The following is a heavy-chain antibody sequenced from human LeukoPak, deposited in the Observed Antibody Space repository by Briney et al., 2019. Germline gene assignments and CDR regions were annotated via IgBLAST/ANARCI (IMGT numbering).Heavy chain of an antibody. V-gene: IGHV4-34*01. D-gene: IGHD5-18*01. CDR2: INHSGST. CDR3: ARSRIQLWFGQYYFDY. J-gene: IGHJ4*02. CDR1: GGSFSGYY. Sequence: SETLSLTYAVYGGSFSGYYWSWIRQPPGKGLEWIGEINHSGSTNYNPSLKSRVTISVDTSKNQFSLKLSSVTAEDTAVYYCARSRIQLWFGQYYFDYWGQGTLVTVSS.